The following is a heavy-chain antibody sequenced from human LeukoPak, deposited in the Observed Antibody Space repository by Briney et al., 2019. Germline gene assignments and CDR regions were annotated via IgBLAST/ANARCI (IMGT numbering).Heavy chain of an antibody. V-gene: IGHV3-66*01. Sequence: GGSLRLSCAASGFTVSSNYMSWVRQAPGKGLEWVSLIYSGGTTYHADSVKGRFTISRDDSKNTLYLQMNNLRAEDTAVYYCVKSPWYHGSGSYSGTIHWGQGTLATVSS. CDR2: IYSGGTT. CDR1: GFTVSSNY. CDR3: VKSPWYHGSGSYSGTIH. D-gene: IGHD3-10*01. J-gene: IGHJ4*02.